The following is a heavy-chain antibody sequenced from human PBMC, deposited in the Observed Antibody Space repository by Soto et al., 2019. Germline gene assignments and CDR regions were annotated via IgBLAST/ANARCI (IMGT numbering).Heavy chain of an antibody. D-gene: IGHD5-18*01. J-gene: IGHJ4*02. V-gene: IGHV1-18*01. CDR2: ISAYNGNT. CDR1: GYTFTSYG. Sequence: QVQLVQSGAEVKKPGASVKVSCKASGYTFTSYGISWVRQAPGQGLEWMGWISAYNGNTNYAQKVHGRVTMATETSTSTASMELRSLRSDDTAVYYCARDRGRDSYGLFDYSGQGTLVTVSS. CDR3: ARDRGRDSYGLFDY.